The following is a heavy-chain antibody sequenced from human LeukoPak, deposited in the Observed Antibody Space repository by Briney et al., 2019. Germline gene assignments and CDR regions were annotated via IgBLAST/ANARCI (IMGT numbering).Heavy chain of an antibody. D-gene: IGHD3-22*01. Sequence: GASVKVSCKASGGTFSSYAISWVRQAPGQGLEWMGGIIPIFGTANYAQKFQGRVTITADESTSTAYMELSSLRSEDTAVYYCAGALVVITRYFDYWGQGALVTVSS. CDR3: AGALVVITRYFDY. CDR1: GGTFSSYA. CDR2: IIPIFGTA. J-gene: IGHJ4*02. V-gene: IGHV1-69*13.